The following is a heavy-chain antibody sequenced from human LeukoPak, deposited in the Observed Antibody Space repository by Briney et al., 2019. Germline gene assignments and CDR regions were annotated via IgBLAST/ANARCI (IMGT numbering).Heavy chain of an antibody. V-gene: IGHV4-59*07. J-gene: IGHJ5*02. D-gene: IGHD6-19*01. CDR3: ARVGRGRSSGWYEFHNSFDP. CDR1: GRSISSYY. Sequence: PSDTLSLTCTVSGRSISSYYWSWLRQPPAKGLEWIGYIYYIWSTNYHHSLKSRVSIPVDTSNKQSILKQSYVHGADTAVYYCARVGRGRSSGWYEFHNSFDPRGQGTLVTVSS. CDR2: IYYIWST.